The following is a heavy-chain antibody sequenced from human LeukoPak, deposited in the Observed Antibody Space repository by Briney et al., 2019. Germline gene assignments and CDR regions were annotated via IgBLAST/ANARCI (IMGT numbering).Heavy chain of an antibody. CDR3: ARGVLAV. V-gene: IGHV4-34*01. CDR2: INHSGST. J-gene: IGHJ6*04. Sequence: SETLSLTCAVYGGSFSGYYWSWIRQPPGKGLEWIGEINHSGSTNYNPSLKSRVTMSVDTSKNQFSLKLSSVTAADTAVYYCARGVLAVWGKGTTVTVSS. CDR1: GGSFSGYY.